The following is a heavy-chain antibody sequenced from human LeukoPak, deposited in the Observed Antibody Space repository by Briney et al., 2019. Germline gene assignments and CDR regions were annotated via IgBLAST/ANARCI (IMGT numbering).Heavy chain of an antibody. D-gene: IGHD2-15*01. J-gene: IGHJ4*02. V-gene: IGHV3-73*01. CDR1: GFTFSGSA. CDR3: TRRVEGATLIYQPLFDY. CDR2: IRSKANSYAT. Sequence: PGGSLRLSCAASGFTFSGSAMHWVRQASGKGLEWVGRIRSKANSYATAYAASVKGRFTISRDDSKNTAYLQMNSLKTEDTAVYYCTRRVEGATLIYQPLFDYWGQGTLVTVSS.